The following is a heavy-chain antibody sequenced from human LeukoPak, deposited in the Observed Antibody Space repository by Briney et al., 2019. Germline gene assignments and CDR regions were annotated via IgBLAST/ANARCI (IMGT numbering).Heavy chain of an antibody. D-gene: IGHD3-22*01. CDR3: ARAYSFGYDSSGYYYAY. Sequence: GGSLRLSCAASGFTFSSYSMNWVRQAPGKGLEWVSVIYSGGTTYYADSVKGRFTISRDSSKNTLYLQMNSLRAEDTAVYYCARAYSFGYDSSGYYYAYWGQGTLVTVSS. CDR2: IYSGGTT. V-gene: IGHV3-53*01. CDR1: GFTFSSYS. J-gene: IGHJ4*02.